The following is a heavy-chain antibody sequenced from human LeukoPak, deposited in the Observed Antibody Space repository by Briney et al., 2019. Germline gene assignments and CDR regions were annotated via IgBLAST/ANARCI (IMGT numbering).Heavy chain of an antibody. V-gene: IGHV3-48*04. Sequence: GGSLRLSCAASGFTFSSYSMNWVRQAPGKGLEWVSYITSSSSTMYYADSVKGRFTISRDNAKNSVYLQMNSLRGEDTAVYYCARTTTVVTRDAFDIWGQGTMVTVSS. CDR1: GFTFSSYS. J-gene: IGHJ3*02. D-gene: IGHD4-23*01. CDR2: ITSSSSTM. CDR3: ARTTTVVTRDAFDI.